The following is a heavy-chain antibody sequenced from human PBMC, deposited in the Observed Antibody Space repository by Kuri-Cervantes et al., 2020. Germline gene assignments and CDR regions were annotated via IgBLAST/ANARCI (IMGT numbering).Heavy chain of an antibody. CDR1: GFTFSSYS. D-gene: IGHD1-26*01. CDR3: AKDFDRGISGS. CDR2: ISGSGGST. J-gene: IGHJ4*02. V-gene: IGHV3-23*01. Sequence: GESLKISCAASGFTFSSYSMNWVRQAPGKGLEWVSAISGSGGSTYYADSVKGRFTISRDNSKNTLYLQMNSLRAEDTAVYYCAKDFDRGISGSWGQGTLVTVSS.